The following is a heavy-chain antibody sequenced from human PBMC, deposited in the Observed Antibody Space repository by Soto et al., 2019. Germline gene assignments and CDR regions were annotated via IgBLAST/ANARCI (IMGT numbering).Heavy chain of an antibody. D-gene: IGHD7-27*01. CDR1: GFSLSTSGVG. Sequence: QITLKESGPTLVKPTQTLTLTCTFSGFSLSTSGVGVGWIRQPPGKALEWLALIYWDDDKRYSPSLKSGLTNXXDATKNQVVLTMTNRDPVDTATYYCAHKLDWGLDYWGQGTLVTVSS. CDR2: IYWDDDK. CDR3: AHKLDWGLDY. V-gene: IGHV2-5*02. J-gene: IGHJ4*02.